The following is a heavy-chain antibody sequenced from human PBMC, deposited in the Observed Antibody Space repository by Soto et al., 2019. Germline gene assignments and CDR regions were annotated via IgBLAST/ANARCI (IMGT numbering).Heavy chain of an antibody. Sequence: EVQLLESGGGLVQPGGSLRLSCAASGFSFSNYVMSWVRQAPGKGPEWVSAMSGSGGSTYYPDSVKGRFTISRDNSENTLYLQMNSLRAEDTAVYYCAKASGSSWPYYFDSWGQGTLVTVSS. V-gene: IGHV3-23*01. J-gene: IGHJ4*02. CDR3: AKASGSSWPYYFDS. CDR2: MSGSGGST. D-gene: IGHD6-13*01. CDR1: GFSFSNYV.